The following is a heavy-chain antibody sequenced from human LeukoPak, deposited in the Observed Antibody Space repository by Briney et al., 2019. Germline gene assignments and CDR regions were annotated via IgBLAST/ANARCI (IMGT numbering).Heavy chain of an antibody. V-gene: IGHV1-18*01. CDR2: ISAYNGGT. J-gene: IGHJ5*02. CDR3: VQFELDH. D-gene: IGHD3-10*01. Sequence: ASVKVSCKASGYTFTSYGISWVRQAPGQGLEWMGWISAYNGGTNYAQKFQGRVTVTRDTSISTAYMDLSRLRSDDTAVYYCVQFELDHWGQGTLVTVSS. CDR1: GYTFTSYG.